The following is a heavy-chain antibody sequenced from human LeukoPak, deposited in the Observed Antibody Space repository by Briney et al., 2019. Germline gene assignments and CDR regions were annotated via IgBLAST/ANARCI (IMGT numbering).Heavy chain of an antibody. CDR2: VFYSGDT. D-gene: IGHD4/OR15-4a*01. J-gene: IGHJ4*02. CDR1: GGSISSYY. V-gene: IGHV4-59*01. Sequence: KPSETLSLTCAVSGGSISSYYWSWIRQPPGKGLEWIGYVFYSGDTNYNPSLKSRVTISVDTSKNQFSLKLNSVTAADTAVYYCASGATCYYFDSWGQGTLVTVSS. CDR3: ASGATCYYFDS.